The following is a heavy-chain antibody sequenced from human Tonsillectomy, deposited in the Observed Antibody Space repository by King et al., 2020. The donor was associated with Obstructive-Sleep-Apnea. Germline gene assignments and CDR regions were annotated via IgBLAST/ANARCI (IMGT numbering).Heavy chain of an antibody. Sequence: DVQLVESGGGLVQPGGSLRLSCAASGFTFSSYSMNWVRQAPGKGLEWVSYISHSSSTIYYADSVKGRFTISRDNAKNSLYLQMNSLRAEDTAVYYCARTLLYYYGMDVWDQGTTVTVSS. CDR2: ISHSSSTI. CDR3: ARTLLYYYGMDV. V-gene: IGHV3-48*04. J-gene: IGHJ6*02. CDR1: GFTFSSYS.